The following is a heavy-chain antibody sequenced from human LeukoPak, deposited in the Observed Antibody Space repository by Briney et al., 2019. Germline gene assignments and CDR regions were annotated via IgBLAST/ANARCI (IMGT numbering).Heavy chain of an antibody. Sequence: QPGTSLRLSCAASGFSFTSYGMHWVRQAPGKGLEWVALITYDGYYKYYSDSVKGRFTISSDTSKNTLYLQMNSLRAEDTAVYYCARDLSPVVRASPMGYWGQGTLVTVSS. CDR1: GFSFTSYG. CDR2: ITYDGYYK. CDR3: ARDLSPVVRASPMGY. J-gene: IGHJ4*02. V-gene: IGHV3-30*03. D-gene: IGHD3-10*01.